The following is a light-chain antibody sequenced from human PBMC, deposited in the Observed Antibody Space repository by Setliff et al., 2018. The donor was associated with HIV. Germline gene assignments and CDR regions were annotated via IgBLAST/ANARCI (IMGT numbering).Light chain of an antibody. CDR3: SSYTSSSTYV. CDR1: SSDVGGYNY. Sequence: QSALAQPRSVSGSPGQSVTISCTGTSSDVGGYNYVSWYQQHPGKAPKLMIYDVSKRPSGVSNRFSGSKSGNAASLTISGLQAEDEADYYCSSYTSSSTYVFGTGTKVTV. J-gene: IGLJ1*01. CDR2: DVS. V-gene: IGLV2-11*01.